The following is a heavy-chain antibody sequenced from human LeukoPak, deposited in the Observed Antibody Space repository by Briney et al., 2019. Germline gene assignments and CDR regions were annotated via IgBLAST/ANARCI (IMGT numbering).Heavy chain of an antibody. Sequence: GESLKISCKGSGYSFTTYWIGWVRQMPGKGLEWMGIIYPGDSDTRYSPSFQGQVTISADKSINTAYLQWSSLKASDTAMYYCVRAPWDSSNWRFDYWGQGTLVTVSS. CDR2: IYPGDSDT. J-gene: IGHJ4*02. V-gene: IGHV5-51*01. D-gene: IGHD6-13*01. CDR3: VRAPWDSSNWRFDY. CDR1: GYSFTTYW.